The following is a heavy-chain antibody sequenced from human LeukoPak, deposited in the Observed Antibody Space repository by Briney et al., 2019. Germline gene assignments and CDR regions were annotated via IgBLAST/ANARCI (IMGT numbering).Heavy chain of an antibody. D-gene: IGHD1-1*01. Sequence: GGSLRLSCAASGFTFSSYCMSWVRQAPGKGLEWVARIKQDGSQKYYVDSVKGRFTISRDNAKNSLYLQMNSLRADDTAVYYCAKWDNWNDAGGDAFDIWGQGTMVTVSS. CDR1: GFTFSSYC. V-gene: IGHV3-7*01. J-gene: IGHJ3*02. CDR2: IKQDGSQK. CDR3: AKWDNWNDAGGDAFDI.